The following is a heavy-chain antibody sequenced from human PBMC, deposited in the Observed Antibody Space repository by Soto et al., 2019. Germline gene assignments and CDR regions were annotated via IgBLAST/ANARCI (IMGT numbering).Heavy chain of an antibody. CDR2: ISRSSSHI. CDR1: GFSFSSHS. CDR3: ARDSETLAVAGTRSDY. V-gene: IGHV3-21*01. J-gene: IGHJ4*02. Sequence: EVQLVEAGGGLVKPGGSMRLSCAASGFSFSSHSMNWVRQAPGKGLEWVSSISRSSSHIFYADSVRGRFTISRDNAKNSLYLQVHSMRAEDTAVYYCARDSETLAVAGTRSDYWGQGALVTVSS. D-gene: IGHD6-19*01.